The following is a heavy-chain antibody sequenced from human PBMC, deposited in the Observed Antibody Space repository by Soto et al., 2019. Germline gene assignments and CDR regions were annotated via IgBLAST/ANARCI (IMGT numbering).Heavy chain of an antibody. CDR2: INAGNGNS. J-gene: IGHJ4*02. CDR3: ARGHHYYDSSGYYYHY. CDR1: GYTFTSYA. V-gene: IGHV1-3*01. Sequence: QVQLVQSGAEVKKPGASVKVSCKASGYTFTSYAMHWVRQAPGQRLEWMGWINAGNGNSKYSQKSQGRVTITRDTSPSTAYMELSSLRSEDTDVYYCARGHHYYDSSGYYYHYWGQGTLVTVSS. D-gene: IGHD3-22*01.